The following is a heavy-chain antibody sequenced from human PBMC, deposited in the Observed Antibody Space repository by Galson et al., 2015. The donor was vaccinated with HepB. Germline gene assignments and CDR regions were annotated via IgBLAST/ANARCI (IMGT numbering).Heavy chain of an antibody. D-gene: IGHD3-22*01. CDR3: ARAFMKSSGYYLGAYFHH. CDR1: GYTFTSYG. Sequence: SVKVSCKASGYTFTSYGISWVRQAPGQGLEWMGWISAYNGNTNYVQNLQGRVTMTTDTSTSTAYMELRSLRSDDTAVYYCARAFMKSSGYYLGAYFHHWGQGTLVTVSS. J-gene: IGHJ1*01. CDR2: ISAYNGNT. V-gene: IGHV1-18*01.